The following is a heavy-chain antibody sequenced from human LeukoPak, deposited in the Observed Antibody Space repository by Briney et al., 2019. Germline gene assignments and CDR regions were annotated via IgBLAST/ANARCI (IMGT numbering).Heavy chain of an antibody. CDR1: GASITYGGYT. V-gene: IGHV4-61*08. CDR2: IYYSGST. CDR3: AREGKYYYMDV. J-gene: IGHJ6*03. Sequence: PSETLSLTCAVSGASITYGGYTWNWIRQPPGKGLEWIGYIYYSGSTNYNPSLKSRVTISVDTSKNQFSLKLNSVTAADTAVYYCAREGKYYYMDVWGKGTTVTISS.